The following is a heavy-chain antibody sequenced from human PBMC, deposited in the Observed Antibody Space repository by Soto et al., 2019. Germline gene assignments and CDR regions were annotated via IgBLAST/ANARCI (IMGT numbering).Heavy chain of an antibody. J-gene: IGHJ4*02. V-gene: IGHV1-69*01. CDR1: GGTFDTSA. CDR2: IIPMFGTP. Sequence: QVQLVQSGAEVRTPGSSVSVSCKAAGGTFDTSAVSWVRQAPGQGLEWMGGIIPMFGTPYYAQRFQGRVTITADESTGTAYMELRRLRAEDTAVYFCARDRDFGNYFDSAYWGQGTLVTVAS. CDR3: ARDRDFGNYFDSAY. D-gene: IGHD1-26*01.